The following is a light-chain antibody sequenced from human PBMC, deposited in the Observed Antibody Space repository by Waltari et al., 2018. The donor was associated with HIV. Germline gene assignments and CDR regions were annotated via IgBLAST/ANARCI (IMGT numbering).Light chain of an antibody. J-gene: IGKJ2*01. CDR3: QQYDSGPRGIT. Sequence: EIVMTQSPPTLSVSLGQRVTLSCRASQSISAKVAWYQQRPGQAPSLLIYEAATRPTGIPARFSGSGSGTEFTLTISSLQSEDFATYFCQQYDSGPRGITFGQGTMLEIK. CDR2: EAA. CDR1: QSISAK. V-gene: IGKV3-15*01.